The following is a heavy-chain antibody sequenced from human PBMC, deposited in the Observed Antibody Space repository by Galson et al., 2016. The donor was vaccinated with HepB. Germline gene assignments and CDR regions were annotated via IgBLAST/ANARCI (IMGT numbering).Heavy chain of an antibody. CDR2: VDHSGST. CDR3: ARRGKRFWTNYEEYYNGLDV. D-gene: IGHD3/OR15-3a*01. CDR1: GGSVISSYW. Sequence: SETLSLTCAVSGGSVISSYWWSWVRQPPGKGLEWIGEVDHSGSTNYKSSLMGRVTISLDKSKNQFSLKLRSVTAADTAVYYCARRGKRFWTNYEEYYNGLDVWGQGTTVTVSS. V-gene: IGHV4-4*02. J-gene: IGHJ6*02.